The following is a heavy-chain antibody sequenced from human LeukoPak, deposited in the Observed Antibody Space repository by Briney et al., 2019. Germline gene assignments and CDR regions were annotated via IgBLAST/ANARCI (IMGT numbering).Heavy chain of an antibody. D-gene: IGHD5-18*01. CDR2: ISGSGGST. Sequence: PGGSLRLSCEASGFTFSSYAMSWVRQAPGKGLEWVSAISGSGGSTYYADSVKGRFTISRDNSKNTLYLQMNSLRAEDTAVYYCAKDPQHGTAMVLYFDYWGQGTLVTVSS. J-gene: IGHJ4*02. CDR3: AKDPQHGTAMVLYFDY. V-gene: IGHV3-23*01. CDR1: GFTFSSYA.